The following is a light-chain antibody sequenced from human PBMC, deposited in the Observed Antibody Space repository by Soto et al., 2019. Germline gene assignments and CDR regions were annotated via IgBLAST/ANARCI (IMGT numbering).Light chain of an antibody. CDR2: EVT. CDR1: SSDIGPYNY. V-gene: IGLV2-14*01. Sequence: QSALTQPASVSGSPEQSITISCIGTSSDIGPYNYVSWYQQHPDKAPKLILYEVTNRPSGASDRFSGSKSGNAPFLPISGLQAEDEAAYYCSSYSSSATPYVFGTGTKVTVL. CDR3: SSYSSSATPYV. J-gene: IGLJ1*01.